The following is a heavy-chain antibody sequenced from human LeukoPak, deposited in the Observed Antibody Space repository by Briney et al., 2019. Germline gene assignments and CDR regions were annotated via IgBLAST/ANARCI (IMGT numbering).Heavy chain of an antibody. Sequence: GGSLRLSCAASGFTFSSYAMSWVRQAPGKGLEWVSAISGSGGSTYYADSVKGRIPNFSDNSKNTLYLQMNSLRAEDTAVYYCAKDPRIAARPNWFDPWGQGTLVTVSS. CDR1: GFTFSSYA. D-gene: IGHD6-6*01. CDR2: ISGSGGST. CDR3: AKDPRIAARPNWFDP. V-gene: IGHV3-23*01. J-gene: IGHJ5*02.